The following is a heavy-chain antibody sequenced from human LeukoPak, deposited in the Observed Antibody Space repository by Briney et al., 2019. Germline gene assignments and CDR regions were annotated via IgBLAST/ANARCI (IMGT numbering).Heavy chain of an antibody. CDR3: ASQKGVAYFDY. D-gene: IGHD2-15*01. V-gene: IGHV4-38-2*02. Sequence: NPSETLSLTCTVSGYSISSGYYWGWIRQPPGKGLEWIGSIYHSGSTYYNPSLKSRVTISVDTSKNQFSLKLSSVTAADTAVYYCASQKGVAYFDYWGQGTLVTVSS. CDR1: GYSISSGYY. J-gene: IGHJ4*02. CDR2: IYHSGST.